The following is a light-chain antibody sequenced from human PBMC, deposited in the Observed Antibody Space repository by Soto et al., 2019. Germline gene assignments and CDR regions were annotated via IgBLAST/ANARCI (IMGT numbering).Light chain of an antibody. CDR2: DAS. V-gene: IGKV3-11*01. CDR1: QSLNTY. Sequence: EIVLTQSPATLSLSPWERATLSCRASQSLNTYLAWYQQKPGQAPRLLIYDASNRATGIPARFSGSGSGTDFNLTINDLEHEDFAIYYCQQRSNWPPNVTFGQATRLEIK. J-gene: IGKJ5*01. CDR3: QQRSNWPPNVT.